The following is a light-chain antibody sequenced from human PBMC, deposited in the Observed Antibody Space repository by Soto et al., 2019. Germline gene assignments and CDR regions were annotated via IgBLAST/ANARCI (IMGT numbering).Light chain of an antibody. CDR3: QQGYSSPT. CDR2: DAS. V-gene: IGKV1-39*01. J-gene: IGKJ1*01. Sequence: DIQMTQSPSSVSASVGDRVTITCRASQSISSWLAWYQQKPGKAPKLLIYDASSLQSGVPSRFSGSGSGTDFTLAISSLQREDSATYYCQQGYSSPTFGQGTKVDIK. CDR1: QSISSW.